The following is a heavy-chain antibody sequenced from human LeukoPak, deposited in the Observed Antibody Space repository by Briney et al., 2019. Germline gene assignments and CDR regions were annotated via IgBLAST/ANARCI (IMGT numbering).Heavy chain of an antibody. V-gene: IGHV6-1*01. CDR1: GDSVSSNSAA. CDR2: TYYGSKWYN. D-gene: IGHD6-13*01. Sequence: SQTLSLTCAISGDSVSSNSAAWNWIRQSPSRGLEWLGRTYYGSKWYNDYAVSVKSRITINPDTSKNQFSLQLNSVTPEDTAVYYCARDRIAAAGKGRYWYFDLWGRGTLVTVSS. J-gene: IGHJ2*01. CDR3: ARDRIAAAGKGRYWYFDL.